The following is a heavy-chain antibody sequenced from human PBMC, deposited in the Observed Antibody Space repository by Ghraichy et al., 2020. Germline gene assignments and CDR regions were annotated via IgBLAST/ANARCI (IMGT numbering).Heavy chain of an antibody. V-gene: IGHV3-21*01. CDR1: GFTFSSYS. Sequence: GGSLRISCAASGFTFSSYSMNWVRQAPGKGLEWVSSISSSSSYIYYADSVKGRFTISRDNAKNSLYLQMNSLRAEDTAVYYCARVREYCSGGSCHGMDVWGQGTTVTVSS. CDR2: ISSSSSYI. J-gene: IGHJ6*02. CDR3: ARVREYCSGGSCHGMDV. D-gene: IGHD2-15*01.